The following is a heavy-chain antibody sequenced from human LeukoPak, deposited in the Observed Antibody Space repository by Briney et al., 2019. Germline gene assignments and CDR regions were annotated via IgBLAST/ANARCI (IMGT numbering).Heavy chain of an antibody. CDR2: ITSGRTYI. D-gene: IGHD6-13*01. CDR3: ARGERSAAGDY. CDR1: GFTFTSYS. J-gene: IGHJ4*02. V-gene: IGHV3-21*01. Sequence: GGSLRLSCAASGFTFTSYSMNWVRQAPGKGLEWVSLITSGRTYIYYADSVKGRFTISRDNAKNSLYLQMNALRAEDTAVYYCARGERSAAGDYWGQGTLVTVSS.